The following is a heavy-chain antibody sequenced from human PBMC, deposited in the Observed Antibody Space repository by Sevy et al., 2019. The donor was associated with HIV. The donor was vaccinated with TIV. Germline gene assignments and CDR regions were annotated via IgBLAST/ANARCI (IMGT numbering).Heavy chain of an antibody. CDR1: GGSIRNSNW. Sequence: SETLSLTCAVSGGSIRNSNWWSWVRQAPGKGLEWIGEIYHSGTTNYNPSLKSRVTISLDKTKNQFSLKLSSVTAADTAVYYCARCLGGVDSGFQYWGQGTLVTVSS. V-gene: IGHV4-4*02. D-gene: IGHD3-16*01. J-gene: IGHJ1*01. CDR2: IYHSGTT. CDR3: ARCLGGVDSGFQY.